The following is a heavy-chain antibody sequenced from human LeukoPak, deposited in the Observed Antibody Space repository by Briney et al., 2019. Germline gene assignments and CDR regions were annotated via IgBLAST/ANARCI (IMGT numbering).Heavy chain of an antibody. CDR3: AKDWGDGYNDPDAFDI. CDR1: GFTFSSYG. V-gene: IGHV3-30*02. CDR2: IRYDGSNK. D-gene: IGHD5-24*01. J-gene: IGHJ3*02. Sequence: GGSLRLSCAASGFTFSSYGMHWVRQAPGKGLEWVAFIRYDGSNKYYADSVKGRFTISRDNSKNTLYLQMNSLRAEDTAVYHCAKDWGDGYNDPDAFDIWGQGTMVTVSS.